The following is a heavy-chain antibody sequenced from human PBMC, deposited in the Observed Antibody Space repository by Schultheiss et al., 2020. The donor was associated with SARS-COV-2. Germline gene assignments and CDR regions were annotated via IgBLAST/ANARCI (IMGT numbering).Heavy chain of an antibody. CDR1: GFTFSSYG. CDR2: ISYDGSNK. Sequence: GGSLRLSCAASGFTFSSYGMHWVRQAPGKGLEWVAVISYDGSNKFYADSVKGRFTISRDNSRNTLNLQMHSLRPEDTAVYYCARWSRPIDYWGQGTLVTVSS. J-gene: IGHJ4*02. V-gene: IGHV3-30*19. CDR3: ARWSRPIDY. D-gene: IGHD1-26*01.